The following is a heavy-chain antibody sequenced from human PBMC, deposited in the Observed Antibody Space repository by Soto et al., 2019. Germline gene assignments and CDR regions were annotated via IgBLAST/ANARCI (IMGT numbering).Heavy chain of an antibody. D-gene: IGHD3-9*01. CDR3: VTNPYLDA. V-gene: IGHV5-51*01. Sequence: GESLKISCQGSGYTFINSWIGWVGQMPGKGLEWMGVIFPADSDTRYSPSFQGHITISADKSISTAFLQWNSLRASDTAIYCCVTNPYLDAWGQGTLVTVFS. CDR1: GYTFINSW. J-gene: IGHJ4*02. CDR2: IFPADSDT.